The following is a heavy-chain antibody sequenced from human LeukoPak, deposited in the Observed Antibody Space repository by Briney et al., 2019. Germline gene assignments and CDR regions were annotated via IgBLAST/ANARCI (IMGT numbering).Heavy chain of an antibody. J-gene: IGHJ6*03. CDR2: IVVIFGAA. V-gene: IGHV1-69*05. Sequence: SVTLSFTAAGGTFTSYAISWVRQAPGPGLEWKGGIVVIFGAANYAQKFQGRVTITTDESTSTAYMELSSLRSEDTAVYYCARALGYCGGDCPAYYYYMDLWGKGTTVTVSS. D-gene: IGHD2-21*02. CDR3: ARALGYCGGDCPAYYYYMDL. CDR1: GGTFTSYA.